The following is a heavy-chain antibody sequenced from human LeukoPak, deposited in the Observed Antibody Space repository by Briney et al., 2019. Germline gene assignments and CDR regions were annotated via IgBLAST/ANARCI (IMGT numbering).Heavy chain of an antibody. CDR1: GFTFSSHD. D-gene: IGHD3-10*01. CDR3: ARASIMVRGVTTFDY. CDR2: IGTVGDT. J-gene: IGHJ4*02. Sequence: TGGSLRLSCTASGFTFSSHDMHWVRQATGKGLEWVSAIGTVGDTYYPGSVQGRFTISRENPKNSLYLRMNSLRAGDMAVYYCARASIMVRGVTTFDYWGQGTLVTVSS. V-gene: IGHV3-13*01.